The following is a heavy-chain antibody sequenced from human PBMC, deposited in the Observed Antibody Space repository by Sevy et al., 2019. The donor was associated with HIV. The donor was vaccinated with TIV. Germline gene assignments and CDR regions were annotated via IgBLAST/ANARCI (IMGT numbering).Heavy chain of an antibody. D-gene: IGHD1-26*01. J-gene: IGHJ5*02. CDR3: ARCLGGLRPWEYNWFDP. V-gene: IGHV1-18*01. CDR2: VGAYNGNK. CDR1: GYNFGSYG. Sequence: ASVKVSCKASGYNFGSYGISWVRQAPGQGLEWMGWVGAYNGNKKYAQKLQDRVTITTDISTSTAYMELRSLRSDDTAMYYCARCLGGLRPWEYNWFDPWGQGTLVTVSS.